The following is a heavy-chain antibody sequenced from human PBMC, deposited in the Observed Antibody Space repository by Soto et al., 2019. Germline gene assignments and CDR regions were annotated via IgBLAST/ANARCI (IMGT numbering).Heavy chain of an antibody. J-gene: IGHJ3*02. CDR1: GFIFTTYA. Sequence: PGGSLRLSCATSGFIFTTYAMNWVRQAPGKGLEWVSAISSSGESTFYAESVRGRFTISRDNSLSTLYLHMRSLRPEDTAVYYCAHPRGYGVFDAVDIWGQGTMVTVSS. CDR3: AHPRGYGVFDAVDI. D-gene: IGHD4-17*01. CDR2: ISSSGEST. V-gene: IGHV3-23*01.